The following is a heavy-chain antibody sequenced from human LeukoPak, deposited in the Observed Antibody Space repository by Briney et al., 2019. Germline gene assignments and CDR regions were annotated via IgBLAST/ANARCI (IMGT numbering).Heavy chain of an antibody. V-gene: IGHV1-8*01. CDR1: GYTFTSYD. J-gene: IGHJ4*02. D-gene: IGHD1-26*01. Sequence: GASVKVSCKASGYTFTSYDINWVRQATGQGLEWMGWMNPNSGVTGYAQKFQGRVSMTRDTSISTAYVELSSLRSEDTAVYFCARGPIYPKSGDYPNYYFDYWGQGTLVTVSS. CDR3: ARGPIYPKSGDYPNYYFDY. CDR2: MNPNSGVT.